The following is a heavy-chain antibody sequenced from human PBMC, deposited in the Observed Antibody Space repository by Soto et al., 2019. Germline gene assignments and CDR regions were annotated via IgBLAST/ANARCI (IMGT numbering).Heavy chain of an antibody. J-gene: IGHJ6*02. CDR1: GDSISSGNKY. CDR2: IFSSGTT. Sequence: LSLTCTVAGDSISSGNKYWSWIRQPPGKGLEWIGYIFSSGTTYYNPSLKSRLTMSLDASQNQFSLKLNSLTDADTAVYFCARVPSPFDYYYAMDVWGQGTTVTVSS. CDR3: ARVPSPFDYYYAMDV. D-gene: IGHD3-16*01. V-gene: IGHV4-30-4*01.